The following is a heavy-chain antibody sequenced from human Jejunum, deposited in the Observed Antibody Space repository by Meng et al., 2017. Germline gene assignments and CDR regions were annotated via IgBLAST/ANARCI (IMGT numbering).Heavy chain of an antibody. CDR2: INPRDGST. J-gene: IGHJ5*02. V-gene: IGHV1-46*02. D-gene: IGHD2-21*01. Sequence: QVQLVQSGAEVKMPGASVKISCKASGYTFNTYHRHWVRQAPGQGPEWMGVINPRDGSTTYAQKFQGRLTVTTDTPTSTAYMQLTGLTSEDTAVYYCARIAGSSTAFDPWGQGTLVTVSS. CDR3: ARIAGSSTAFDP. CDR1: GYTFNTYH.